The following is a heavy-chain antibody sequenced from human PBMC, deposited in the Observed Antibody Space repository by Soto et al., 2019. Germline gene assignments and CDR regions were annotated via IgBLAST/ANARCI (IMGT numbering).Heavy chain of an antibody. V-gene: IGHV3-11*01. CDR2: ISRGGSVI. Sequence: GGSLRLSCTASGFSFSDSYMSWIRQAPGKGLEWVSYISRGGSVIYYADSVKGRFTISRDDAKNSLYLQMNSLRAEDTAIYYCASDSHAVDLGYWGQGTLVTVSS. CDR1: GFSFSDSY. D-gene: IGHD3-10*01. J-gene: IGHJ4*02. CDR3: ASDSHAVDLGY.